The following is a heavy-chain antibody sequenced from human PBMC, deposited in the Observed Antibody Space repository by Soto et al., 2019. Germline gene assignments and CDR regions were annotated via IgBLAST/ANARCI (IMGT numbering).Heavy chain of an antibody. CDR1: GFTFSSYG. J-gene: IGHJ4*02. Sequence: QVPVVESGGGVVQPGRSLRLSCAASGFTFSSYGMHWVRQAPGKGLEWVAVISYDGSEKYYADSVKGRFTISRDNSKNTLYLQMNSLRAEDTAVYYCAKVATELDYWGQGTLVTVSS. CDR3: AKVATELDY. D-gene: IGHD2-21*02. V-gene: IGHV3-30*18. CDR2: ISYDGSEK.